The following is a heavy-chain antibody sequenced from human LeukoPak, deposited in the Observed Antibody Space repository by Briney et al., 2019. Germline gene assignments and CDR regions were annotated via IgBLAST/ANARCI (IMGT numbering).Heavy chain of an antibody. V-gene: IGHV3-7*05. CDR2: IKQDGSEQ. CDR1: GFTLSSHW. CDR3: ARESAGGPDY. D-gene: IGHD6-19*01. Sequence: EGSLRLSCAASGFTLSSHWMSWVRQAPGKGLEWVANIKQDGSEQYYADSVRGRFTISRDNAKNSLYLQMNSLTAEDTAIYYCARESAGGPDYWGQGTRVNVSS. J-gene: IGHJ4*02.